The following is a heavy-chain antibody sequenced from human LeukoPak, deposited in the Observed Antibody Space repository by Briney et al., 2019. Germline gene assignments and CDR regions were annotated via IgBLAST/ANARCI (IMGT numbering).Heavy chain of an antibody. CDR1: GGSFSGYY. CDR3: ARGRRIATRRLNWFDP. CDR2: INHSGST. D-gene: IGHD6-6*01. V-gene: IGHV4-34*01. Sequence: SETLSLTCAIYGGSFSGYYWSWIRQPPGKGLEWIGEINHSGSTNYNPSLKGRVTISVDTSKNQFSLILSSVTAADTAVYYCARGRRIATRRLNWFDPWGQGTLVTVSS. J-gene: IGHJ5*02.